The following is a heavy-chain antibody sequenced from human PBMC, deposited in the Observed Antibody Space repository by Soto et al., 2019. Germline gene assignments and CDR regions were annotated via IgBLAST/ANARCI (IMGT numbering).Heavy chain of an antibody. Sequence: WSLRLSWAASGFTFRSFTMNWVRQAPGKGLEWVSTISSNSAYIYYTDALRGRFTISRDNAKNSLHLQMNSLRAEDTAVYYCTRDASRDSSARGWFDPWGPGALVTVSS. CDR1: GFTFRSFT. J-gene: IGHJ5*02. V-gene: IGHV3-21*01. CDR2: ISSNSAYI. D-gene: IGHD6-13*01. CDR3: TRDASRDSSARGWFDP.